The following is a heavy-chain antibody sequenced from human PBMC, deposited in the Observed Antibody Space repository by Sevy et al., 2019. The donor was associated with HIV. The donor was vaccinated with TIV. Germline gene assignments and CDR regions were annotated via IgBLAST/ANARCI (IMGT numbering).Heavy chain of an antibody. J-gene: IGHJ4*02. D-gene: IGHD2-8*01. Sequence: GGSLRLSCAASGFTFSKYSMSWVRQPPGKGLEWVSTLSFGCGEINYADSVKGRFTISRDNSKSSVYLQMNNLGHKDTAVYYCAREGCTKPHDYWGQGTLVTVSS. CDR1: GFTFSKYS. V-gene: IGHV3-23*01. CDR3: AREGCTKPHDY. CDR2: LSFGCGEI.